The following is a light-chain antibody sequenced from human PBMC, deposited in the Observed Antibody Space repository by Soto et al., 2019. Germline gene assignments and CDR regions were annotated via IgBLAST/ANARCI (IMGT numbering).Light chain of an antibody. CDR2: DAS. Sequence: EFVLTQSPGTLSLSPGERATLSCRASQTVRNNYLAWYHQKPGQAPRLLIYDASSRATDIPDRFSGSGSGTDFTLTISRLEPEDFAVYYCQQYGSPTWTFGQGTKVDI. J-gene: IGKJ1*01. V-gene: IGKV3-20*01. CDR3: QQYGSPTWT. CDR1: QTVRNNY.